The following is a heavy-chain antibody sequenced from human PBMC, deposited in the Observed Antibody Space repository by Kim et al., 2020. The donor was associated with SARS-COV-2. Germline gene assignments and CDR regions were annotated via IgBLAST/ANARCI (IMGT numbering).Heavy chain of an antibody. J-gene: IGHJ6*02. D-gene: IGHD3-10*01. V-gene: IGHV3-49*03. CDR2: IRSKAYGGTT. CDR1: GFTFGDYA. Sequence: GGSLRLSCTASGFTFGDYAISWFRQAPGKGLEWVGFIRSKAYGGTTEYAASVKGRFTISRDDSKSIAYLQMNSLKTEDTAVYYCTRDPYYGSGSYLYYYYGMDVWGQGTTVTVSS. CDR3: TRDPYYGSGSYLYYYYGMDV.